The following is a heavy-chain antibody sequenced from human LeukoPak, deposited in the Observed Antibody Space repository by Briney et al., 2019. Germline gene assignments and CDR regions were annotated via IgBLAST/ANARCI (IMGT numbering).Heavy chain of an antibody. CDR1: GFTFSSYA. Sequence: PGGSLRLSCAASGFTFSSYAMSWVRQAPGKGLEWVSIISGSGGSTYYADSVRGRFSISRDNSKNTLFLQMNSLRAEDTAVYYCAKDRADYEGPIDYWGQGTLLTVSS. CDR3: AKDRADYEGPIDY. D-gene: IGHD3-16*01. V-gene: IGHV3-23*01. CDR2: ISGSGGST. J-gene: IGHJ4*02.